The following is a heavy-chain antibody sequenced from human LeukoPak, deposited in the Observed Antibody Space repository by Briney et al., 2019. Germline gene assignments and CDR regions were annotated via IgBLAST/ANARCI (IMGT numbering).Heavy chain of an antibody. V-gene: IGHV3-49*03. Sequence: PGGSLRLSCAVSGLSFSDYRISCFPQAPGEGLEGVGFIRNRTYGGTTEYAASVKGRFTILRDDSTSIAYLQMNSLKTEDTAMYYCTRGVEMATISPYYWGQGTLVTVSS. CDR1: GLSFSDYR. CDR2: IRNRTYGGTT. CDR3: TRGVEMATISPYY. D-gene: IGHD5-24*01. J-gene: IGHJ4*02.